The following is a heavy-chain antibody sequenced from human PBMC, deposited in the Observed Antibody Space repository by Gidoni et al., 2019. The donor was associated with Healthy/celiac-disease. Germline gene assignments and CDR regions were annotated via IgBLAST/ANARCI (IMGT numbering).Heavy chain of an antibody. D-gene: IGHD6-19*01. CDR3: ATGASSGWFSGYYYGMDV. V-gene: IGHV4-31*03. Sequence: QVQLQESGPGLVKPSQTLSLTCTVSGGSISSGGSYWSWIRQHPGKGLEWIGYIYYSGSTYYNPSLKSRVTISVDTSKNQFSLKLSSVTAADTAVYYCATGASSGWFSGYYYGMDVWGQGTTVTVSS. CDR2: IYYSGST. J-gene: IGHJ6*02. CDR1: GGSISSGGSY.